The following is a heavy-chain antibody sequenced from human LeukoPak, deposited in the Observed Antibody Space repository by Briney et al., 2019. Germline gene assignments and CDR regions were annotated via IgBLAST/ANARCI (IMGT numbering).Heavy chain of an antibody. Sequence: SVKVSCKASGGTFSSYAISWVRQAPGQGLEWMGEIIPIFGTANYAQKFQGRVTITTDESTSTAYMELSSLRSEDTAVYYCARGSLAAAGSLSPNYNWFDSWGQGTLVTVSS. CDR1: GGTFSSYA. V-gene: IGHV1-69*05. CDR2: IIPIFGTA. CDR3: ARGSLAAAGSLSPNYNWFDS. D-gene: IGHD6-13*01. J-gene: IGHJ5*01.